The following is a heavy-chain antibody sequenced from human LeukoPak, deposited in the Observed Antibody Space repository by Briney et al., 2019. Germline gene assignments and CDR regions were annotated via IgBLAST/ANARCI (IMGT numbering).Heavy chain of an antibody. J-gene: IGHJ4*02. CDR2: LNFDGSDT. CDR3: ASMVRGVIIGDFDS. V-gene: IGHV3-74*01. D-gene: IGHD3-10*01. CDR1: GFTFSSYW. Sequence: PGGSLRLSCAASGFTFSSYWMHWVRQAPGKGLVWVSRLNFDGSDTSYADSVKGRFTISRDNAKNTLYLQMNSLRAEDTAMYYCASMVRGVIIGDFDSWGQGTLVTVSS.